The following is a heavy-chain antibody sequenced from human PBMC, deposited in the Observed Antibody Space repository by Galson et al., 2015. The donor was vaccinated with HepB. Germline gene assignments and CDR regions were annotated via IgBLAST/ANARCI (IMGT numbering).Heavy chain of an antibody. Sequence: SLRLSCAASGFTFSNYGMHWVRQAPGKGLEWVAVISYDGSNKYYADSVKGRFTISRDNSKNTLYLQMNSLRAEDTALCYCAKDPYLYSALAGTMAGFDYWGQGTLGTVSS. CDR1: GFTFSNYG. V-gene: IGHV3-30*18. CDR2: ISYDGSNK. D-gene: IGHD6-19*01. J-gene: IGHJ4*02. CDR3: AKDPYLYSALAGTMAGFDY.